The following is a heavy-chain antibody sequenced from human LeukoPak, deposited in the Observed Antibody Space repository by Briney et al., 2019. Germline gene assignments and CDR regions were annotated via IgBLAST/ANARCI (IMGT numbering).Heavy chain of an antibody. J-gene: IGHJ6*03. CDR1: GFTFNSYS. CDR2: ISSSSSTI. D-gene: IGHD2/OR15-2a*01. V-gene: IGHV3-48*01. CDR3: ARVVIGVVLNYYYYYMDV. Sequence: GGSLRLSCAASGFTFNSYSMNWVRQAPGKGLEWVSYISSSSSTIYYADSVKGRFTISRDNAKNSLYLQMNSLRAEDTAVYYCARVVIGVVLNYYYYYMDVWGKGTTVTVSS.